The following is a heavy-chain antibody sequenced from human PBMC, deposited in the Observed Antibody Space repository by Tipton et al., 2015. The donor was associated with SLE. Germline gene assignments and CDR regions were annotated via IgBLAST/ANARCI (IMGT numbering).Heavy chain of an antibody. CDR1: GFTFSSYA. D-gene: IGHD3-10*01. Sequence: GSLKLSCAASGFTFSSYAMSWVRQAPGKGLEWVSAISGSGGSTYYADSVKGRFTISRDNAKNSLYLQMNSLRAEDTAVYYCARDSGGGMDVWGKGTTVTVSS. V-gene: IGHV3-23*01. CDR3: ARDSGGGMDV. CDR2: ISGSGGST. J-gene: IGHJ6*03.